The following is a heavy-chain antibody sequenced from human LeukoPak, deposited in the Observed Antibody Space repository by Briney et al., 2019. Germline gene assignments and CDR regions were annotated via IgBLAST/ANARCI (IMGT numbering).Heavy chain of an antibody. CDR1: GYTFTSYD. Sequence: ASVKVSFKASGYTFTSYDINWVRQATGQGLAWMGWMNPNSGNTGYAQKFQGRVTIARNTSISTAYMELSSLRSEDTAVYYCASGSFDFWSGYYLDYWGQGTLVTVSS. J-gene: IGHJ4*02. CDR3: ASGSFDFWSGYYLDY. V-gene: IGHV1-8*03. D-gene: IGHD3-3*01. CDR2: MNPNSGNT.